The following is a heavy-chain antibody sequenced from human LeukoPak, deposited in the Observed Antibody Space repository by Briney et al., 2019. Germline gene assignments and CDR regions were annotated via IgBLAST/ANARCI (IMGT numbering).Heavy chain of an antibody. Sequence: PGGSLRLSCAASEFSVGSNYMTWVRQAPGKGLEWVSYISSFSGTINYADSVKGRFTISRDNAKNTLYLQMNSLRAEDTAVYYCARDLYYGSGSYDYWGQGTLVIVSS. CDR3: ARDLYYGSGSYDY. CDR1: EFSVGSNY. J-gene: IGHJ4*02. CDR2: ISSFSGTI. V-gene: IGHV3-48*04. D-gene: IGHD3-10*01.